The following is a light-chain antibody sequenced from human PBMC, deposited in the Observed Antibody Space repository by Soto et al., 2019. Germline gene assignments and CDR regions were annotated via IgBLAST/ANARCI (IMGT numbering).Light chain of an antibody. CDR3: QSYDSSLSGSVV. CDR2: GNS. V-gene: IGLV1-40*01. CDR1: SSNIGAGYD. J-gene: IGLJ2*01. Sequence: QSVLTQPPSVSGAPGQRVTISCTVSSSNIGAGYDVHWYQQLPGTAPKLLIYGNSNRPSGVPDRFSGSKSGTSASLAITGLKAEDEADYYCQSYDSSLSGSVVFGGGTKLTVL.